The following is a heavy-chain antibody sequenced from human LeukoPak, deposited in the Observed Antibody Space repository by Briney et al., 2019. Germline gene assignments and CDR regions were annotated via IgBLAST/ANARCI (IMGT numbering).Heavy chain of an antibody. CDR2: ISAYNGNK. D-gene: IGHD6-6*01. Sequence: ASVKVSCKASGYTFTSYAMKWVRQPPAQGLEWMGWISAYNGNKNYAQKLQGRVTMTTDTSTSRAYMELRSLRSDDTAVYYCARDQQLAGASDIWGQGTMVTVSS. CDR1: GYTFTSYA. CDR3: ARDQQLAGASDI. V-gene: IGHV1-18*01. J-gene: IGHJ3*02.